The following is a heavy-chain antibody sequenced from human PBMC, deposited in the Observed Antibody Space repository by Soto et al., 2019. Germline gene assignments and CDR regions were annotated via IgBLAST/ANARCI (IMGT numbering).Heavy chain of an antibody. V-gene: IGHV3-23*01. CDR3: ARWPDATYYYYNYLAV. J-gene: IGHJ6*03. Sequence: EVQLLESGGGLVQPGGSLRLSCAASGFTFRSYAMSWVRQVPGKGLECVSGISGSGGNTYYADSVKGRFTISRDNSDSTLYLQMNSLSPEDTALYYCARWPDATYYYYNYLAVWGKGTTVTIS. D-gene: IGHD2-2*01. CDR2: ISGSGGNT. CDR1: GFTFRSYA.